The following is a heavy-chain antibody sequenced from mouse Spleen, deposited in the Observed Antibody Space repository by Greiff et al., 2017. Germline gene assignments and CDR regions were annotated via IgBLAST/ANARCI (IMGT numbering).Heavy chain of an antibody. CDR1: GFTFSSFG. CDR2: ISSGSSTI. J-gene: IGHJ2*01. V-gene: IGHV5-17*02. CDR3: ARASLSFFDY. Sequence: EVKLVESGGGLVQPGGSRKLSCAASGFTFSSFGMHWVRQAPEKGLEWVAYISSGSSTIYYADTVKGRFTISRDNPKNTLFLQMTSLRSEDTAMYYCARASLSFFDYWGQGTTLTVSS.